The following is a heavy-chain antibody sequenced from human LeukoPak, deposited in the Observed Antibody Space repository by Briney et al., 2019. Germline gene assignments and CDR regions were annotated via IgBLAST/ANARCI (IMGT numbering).Heavy chain of an antibody. Sequence: AGSLSLSCAASGFTISSYAMSWVRHAPGQGLEWVSTISGSGGSTYYADSVKGRFTISRDNSKNTLYLQMNSLRAEDTAVYYCAKDPQRFGEFLPANWGQGALVTVSS. CDR3: AKDPQRFGEFLPAN. CDR2: ISGSGGST. CDR1: GFTISSYA. D-gene: IGHD3-10*01. J-gene: IGHJ4*02. V-gene: IGHV3-23*01.